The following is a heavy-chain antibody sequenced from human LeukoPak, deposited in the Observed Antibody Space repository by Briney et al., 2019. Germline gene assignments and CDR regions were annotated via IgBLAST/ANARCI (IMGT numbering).Heavy chain of an antibody. Sequence: SETLSLTCTVSGGSISSYYWGWLRQPPGKGLEWIGSIYYSGSTYYNPSLKSRVTISVDTSKNQFSLKLSSVTAADTAVYYCARARGWLNWFDPWGQGTLVTVSS. CDR3: ARARGWLNWFDP. J-gene: IGHJ5*02. CDR2: IYYSGST. V-gene: IGHV4-39*07. D-gene: IGHD6-19*01. CDR1: GGSISSYY.